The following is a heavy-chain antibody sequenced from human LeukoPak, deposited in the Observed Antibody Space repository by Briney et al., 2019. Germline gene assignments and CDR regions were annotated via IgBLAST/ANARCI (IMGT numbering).Heavy chain of an antibody. D-gene: IGHD2/OR15-2a*01. CDR3: ARAFYDYMDV. Sequence: PGGSLRLSCAASGFTFSSYEMNWVRQAPGKGLEWVSYISSRGSTIYYADSVKGRFTISRDNAKNSLYLQMNSLRAEDTAVYYCARAFYDYMDVWGKGTTVTVSS. V-gene: IGHV3-48*03. J-gene: IGHJ6*03. CDR1: GFTFSSYE. CDR2: ISSRGSTI.